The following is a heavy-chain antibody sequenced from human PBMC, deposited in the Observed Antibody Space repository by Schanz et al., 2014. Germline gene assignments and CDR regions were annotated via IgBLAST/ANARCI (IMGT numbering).Heavy chain of an antibody. Sequence: QVQLVQSGAEVKKPGSSMKVSCKASGGTFNSYTISWVRQAPGQGLEWMGRIISILGIPNYAQKFQGRVTFTADKSTSTAYMELSSLRYEDTALYYCARGTMPGTFDIWGQGTMVTVSS. CDR2: IISILGIP. D-gene: IGHD2-2*01. CDR1: GGTFNSYT. J-gene: IGHJ3*02. V-gene: IGHV1-69*02. CDR3: ARGTMPGTFDI.